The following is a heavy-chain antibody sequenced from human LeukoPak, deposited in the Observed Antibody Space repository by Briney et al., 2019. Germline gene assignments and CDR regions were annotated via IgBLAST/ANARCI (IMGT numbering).Heavy chain of an antibody. CDR1: GYSFASYW. CDR3: AMTRMVRGVITSFDY. D-gene: IGHD3-10*01. V-gene: IGHV5-51*01. J-gene: IGHJ4*02. CDR2: IYPGDSDT. Sequence: GESLKISCKGSGYSFASYWIGWVRQMPGKGLEWMGIIYPGDSDTRYSPSFQGQVTISAAKSISTAYLQWSSLKASDTAMYYCAMTRMVRGVITSFDYWGQGTLVTVSS.